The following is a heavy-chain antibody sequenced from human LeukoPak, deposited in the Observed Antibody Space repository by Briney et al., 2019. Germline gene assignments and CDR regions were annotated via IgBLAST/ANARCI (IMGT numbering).Heavy chain of an antibody. CDR1: GGSIRSSYYY. CDR3: ARADPMYSSSWFGWFDP. Sequence: SETLSLTCTVSGGSIRSSYYYWGWIRQPPGKGLEWIGSIYDSGSTYYNPSLKSRVTISVDTSKNQFSLKLSSVTAADTAVYYCARADPMYSSSWFGWFDPWGQGTLVTVSS. CDR2: IYDSGST. D-gene: IGHD6-13*01. J-gene: IGHJ5*02. V-gene: IGHV4-39*07.